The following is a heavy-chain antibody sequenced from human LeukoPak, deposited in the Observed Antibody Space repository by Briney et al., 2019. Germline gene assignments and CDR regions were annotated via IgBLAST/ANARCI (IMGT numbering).Heavy chain of an antibody. D-gene: IGHD3-10*01. Sequence: ASVKVSCKASGYTFTCYYMHWVRQAPGQGLEWMGWINPNSGGTNYAQKFQGRVTMTRDTSISTAYMELSRLRSDDTAVYYCARGKTQRELPSYYYGMDVWGQGTTVTVSS. CDR3: ARGKTQRELPSYYYGMDV. V-gene: IGHV1-2*02. J-gene: IGHJ6*02. CDR1: GYTFTCYY. CDR2: INPNSGGT.